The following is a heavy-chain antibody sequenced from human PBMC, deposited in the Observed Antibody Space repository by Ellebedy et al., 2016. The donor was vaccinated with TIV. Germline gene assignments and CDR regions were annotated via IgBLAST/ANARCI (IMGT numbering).Heavy chain of an antibody. CDR1: GFTFIIYS. J-gene: IGHJ3*02. CDR3: AAAAGAGDDAFDI. CDR2: IRSSSRTI. Sequence: GGSLRLSXAASGFTFIIYSLNWVRQAPGKGLEWVSYIRSSSRTIYYADSVKGRFTISRDNAKNSLYLQMNSLRAEDTAVYYCAAAAGAGDDAFDIWGQGTMVTVSS. V-gene: IGHV3-48*01. D-gene: IGHD6-13*01.